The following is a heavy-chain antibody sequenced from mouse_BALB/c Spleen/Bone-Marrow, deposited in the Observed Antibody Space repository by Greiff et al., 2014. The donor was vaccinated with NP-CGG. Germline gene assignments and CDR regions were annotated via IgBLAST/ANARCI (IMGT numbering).Heavy chain of an antibody. Sequence: SGAELVKPGASVKLSCKASGYTFTCYWMHWVKQRPGQGLEWIGEINPSNGRTNYNEKFKSKATLTVDKSSSTAYMQLSSLTSEDSAVYYCAYDYDPSYAMDYWGQGTSVTVSS. V-gene: IGHV1S81*02. D-gene: IGHD2-4*01. CDR2: INPSNGRT. J-gene: IGHJ4*01. CDR3: AYDYDPSYAMDY. CDR1: GYTFTCYW.